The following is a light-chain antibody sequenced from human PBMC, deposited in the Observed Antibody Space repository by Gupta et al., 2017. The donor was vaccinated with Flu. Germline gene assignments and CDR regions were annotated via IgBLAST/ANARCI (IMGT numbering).Light chain of an antibody. CDR3: QQRANWRLL. V-gene: IGKV3-11*01. CDR1: VATF. J-gene: IGKJ4*01. Sequence: VATFLAWYQQKNGQSPRLLIYDSDKRATDIPGRFSGSGSGTDFTLTISNLEPEDFAVYYCQQRANWRLLFGGGTRVELK. CDR2: DSD.